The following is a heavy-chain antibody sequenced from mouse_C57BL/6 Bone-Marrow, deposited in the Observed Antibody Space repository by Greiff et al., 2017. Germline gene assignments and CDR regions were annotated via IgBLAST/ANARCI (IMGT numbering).Heavy chain of an antibody. Sequence: EVQRVESGGGLVKPGGSLKLSCAASGFTFSSYAMSWVRQTPEKRLEWVATFSDGGGSTYYPENVKGRFTIARDNAKNNLYLQMSHLESKDTAMYYCAIDYDCSCYGADWGQGTLVTVSA. CDR3: AIDYDCSCYGAD. CDR1: GFTFSSYA. V-gene: IGHV5-4*01. D-gene: IGHD1-1*01. J-gene: IGHJ3*01. CDR2: FSDGGGST.